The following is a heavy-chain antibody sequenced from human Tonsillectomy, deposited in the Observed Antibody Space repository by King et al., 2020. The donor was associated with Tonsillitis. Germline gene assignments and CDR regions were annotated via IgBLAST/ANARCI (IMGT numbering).Heavy chain of an antibody. CDR2: ISASGTT. Sequence: QLQESGPGLVKPSETLSLTCTVSSGSFSSYFWTWIRQPAGKEMEWIGRISASGTTYYNPSLKSRITMSIESSKKQFSLRLRSVTAADTATYYCARQDYGESAFLESGGRGTLVTLSS. CDR3: ARQDYGESAFLES. CDR1: SGSFSSYF. J-gene: IGHJ5*01. V-gene: IGHV4-4*07. D-gene: IGHD4/OR15-4a*01.